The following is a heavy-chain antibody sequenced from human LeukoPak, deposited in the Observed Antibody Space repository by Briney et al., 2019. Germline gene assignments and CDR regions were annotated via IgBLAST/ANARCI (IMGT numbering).Heavy chain of an antibody. Sequence: PSETLSPTCAVYGGSFSGYYWSWIRQPPGKGLEWIGEINHSGSANYNPSLKSRVTISVDTSKNQFSLKLSSVTAADTAVYYCARGCRITIFGVVISHSTFDYWGQGTLVTVSS. J-gene: IGHJ4*02. CDR1: GGSFSGYY. CDR2: INHSGSA. D-gene: IGHD3-3*01. CDR3: ARGCRITIFGVVISHSTFDY. V-gene: IGHV4-34*01.